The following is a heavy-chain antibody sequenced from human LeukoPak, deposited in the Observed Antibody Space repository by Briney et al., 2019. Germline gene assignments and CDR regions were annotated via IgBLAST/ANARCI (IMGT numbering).Heavy chain of an antibody. CDR2: IYYSGST. J-gene: IGHJ4*02. CDR1: GGSISSSSYY. V-gene: IGHV4-39*01. Sequence: SETLSLTCTVSGGSISSSSYYWGWIRQPPGKGLEWIGSIYYSGSTYYNPSLKSRVTISVDTSKNQFSLKLSSVTAADTAVYYCARKDGRWFGDFYSDYWGQGTLVTVSS. CDR3: ARKDGRWFGDFYSDY. D-gene: IGHD3-10*01.